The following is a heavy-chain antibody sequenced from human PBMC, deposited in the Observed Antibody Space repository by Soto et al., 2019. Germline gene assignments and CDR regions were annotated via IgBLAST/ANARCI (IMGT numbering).Heavy chain of an antibody. J-gene: IGHJ4*02. CDR1: GFTVSNNY. CDR2: IYSGGYT. CDR3: GTRPGGGGY. Sequence: EVQLVESGGGLIQPGGSLRLSCAVSGFTVSNNYMSWVRQAPGKGLEGVSVIYSGGYTAYGDSVKGRFTISRDNSKNTLYSQRNSLGPPATAVYFWGTRPGGGGYWGQGTLVTVSS. V-gene: IGHV3-53*01. D-gene: IGHD3-10*01.